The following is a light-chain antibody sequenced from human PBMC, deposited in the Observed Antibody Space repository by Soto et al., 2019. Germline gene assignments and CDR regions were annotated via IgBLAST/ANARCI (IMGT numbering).Light chain of an antibody. J-gene: IGKJ1*01. CDR3: QHYNSHSEE. V-gene: IGKV1-5*03. CDR2: KAS. Sequence: DIQMTQSPSTLSGSVGDRVTITCRASQTISSWLAWYQQKPGKAPKLLIYKASTLKSGVPSRFSGSGSGTESTLTISSLQPDEFATYYCQHYNSHSEEFVQGTKLELK. CDR1: QTISSW.